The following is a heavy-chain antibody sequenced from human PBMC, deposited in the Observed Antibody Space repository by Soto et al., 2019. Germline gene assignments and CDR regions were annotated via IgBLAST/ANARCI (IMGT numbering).Heavy chain of an antibody. V-gene: IGHV1-3*01. CDR2: INAGNGNT. CDR1: GYTFTSYA. J-gene: IGHJ6*02. D-gene: IGHD3-3*01. CDR3: ARVTIFGVALFYYGTDV. Sequence: GASVQVSCKASGYTFTSYAMHWVRQAPGQRLEWMGWINAGNGNTKYSQKFQGRVTITRATSASTAYMELSSLRSEDTAVYYCARVTIFGVALFYYGTDVSGQGTTVTVSS.